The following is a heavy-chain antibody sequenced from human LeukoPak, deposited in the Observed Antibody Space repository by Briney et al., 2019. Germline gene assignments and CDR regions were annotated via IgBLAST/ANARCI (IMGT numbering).Heavy chain of an antibody. CDR3: ARDVVGTTGY. D-gene: IGHD1-7*01. CDR1: GFTVSSNY. J-gene: IGHJ4*02. CDR2: IYSGGST. V-gene: IGHV3-66*01. Sequence: GGSLRLSCAASGFTVSSNYTSWVRQAPGKGLEWVSVIYSGGSTYYADSVKGRFTISRDNSKNTLYLQMNSLRAEDTAVYYCARDVVGTTGYWGQGTLVTVSS.